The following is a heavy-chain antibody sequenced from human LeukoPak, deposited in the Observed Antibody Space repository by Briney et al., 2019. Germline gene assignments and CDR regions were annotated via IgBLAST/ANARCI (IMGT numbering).Heavy chain of an antibody. J-gene: IGHJ6*03. D-gene: IGHD6-19*01. CDR1: GGSFSGYY. CDR3: ARVVGSGWHRGYYYMDV. V-gene: IGHV4-34*01. CDR2: INHSGST. Sequence: SETLSLTCAVYGGSFSGYYWSWIRQPPGKGLEWIGEINHSGSTNYNPSLKSRVTISVDTSKNQFSLKLSSVTAADTAVYYCARVVGSGWHRGYYYMDVWGKGTTVTVSS.